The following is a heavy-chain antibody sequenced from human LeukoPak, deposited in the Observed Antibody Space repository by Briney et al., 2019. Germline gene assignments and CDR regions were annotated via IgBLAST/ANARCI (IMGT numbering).Heavy chain of an antibody. J-gene: IGHJ4*02. V-gene: IGHV1-18*01. CDR3: ARHSSDSSSARYFDY. CDR1: GYTFTSYG. D-gene: IGHD6-6*01. CDR2: ISAYNGNT. Sequence: ASVKVSCKASGYTFTSYGISWVRQAPGRGLEWMGWISAYNGNTNYAQKLQGRVTMTTDTSTSTAYMELRSLRSDDTAMYYCARHSSDSSSARYFDYWGQGTLVTVSS.